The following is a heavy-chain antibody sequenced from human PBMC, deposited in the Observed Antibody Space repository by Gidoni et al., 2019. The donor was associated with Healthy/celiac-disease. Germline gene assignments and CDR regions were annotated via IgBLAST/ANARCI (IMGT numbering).Heavy chain of an antibody. V-gene: IGHV1-46*01. CDR1: GYTFTSYY. CDR3: ARGRLERFTPLLDGNWFDP. CDR2: INPSGGST. D-gene: IGHD1-1*01. J-gene: IGHJ5*02. Sequence: QVQLVQSGAEVKKPGASGKVYCKASGYTFTSYYMHWVRQAPGQGLEWMGIINPSGGSTSYAQKFQGRVTMTRDTSTSTVYMELSSLRSEDTAVYYCARGRLERFTPLLDGNWFDPWGQGTLVTVSS.